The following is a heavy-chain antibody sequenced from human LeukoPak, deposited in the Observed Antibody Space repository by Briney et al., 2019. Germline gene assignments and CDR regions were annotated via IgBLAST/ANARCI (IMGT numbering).Heavy chain of an antibody. V-gene: IGHV4-59*01. J-gene: IGHJ4*02. CDR2: NYNRGTT. D-gene: IGHD6-13*01. CDR1: GGSISTYY. CDR3: ARERASAGPHFEH. Sequence: SETLSLTCSVSGGSISTYYWSWIRQPPGKGLEWIGYNYNRGTTNYTPSLKSRVTISVDRSKNQFSLSLTSVTAADTAVYYCARERASAGPHFEHWGRGILVTVSS.